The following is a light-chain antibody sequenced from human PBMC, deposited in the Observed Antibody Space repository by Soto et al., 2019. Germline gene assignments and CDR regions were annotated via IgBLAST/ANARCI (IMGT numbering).Light chain of an antibody. J-gene: IGKJ2*01. CDR3: HHYATDT. CDR1: QSVTTY. Sequence: EVVLTQSPGTLSLSPGERASLSCRASQSVTTYLAWYQQKPGQAPRLLIYSTSSRATGIPDRFSGSGSGTDFTLTISRLEPEDLGVFYCHHYATDTFGQGTKLEI. V-gene: IGKV3-20*01. CDR2: STS.